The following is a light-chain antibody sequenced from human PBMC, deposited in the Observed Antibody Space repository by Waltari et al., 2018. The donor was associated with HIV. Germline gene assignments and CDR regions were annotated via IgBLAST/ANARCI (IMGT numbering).Light chain of an antibody. J-gene: IGKJ4*01. Sequence: DIVMTQSPDPLAVSLGERATINCKSSQSVLYNSNNKNYLAWYQRKPGQPPKLLIYWASTRESGVPDRFSGSGSGTDFTLTISSLQAEDVAVYYCQQYYGTPLTFGGGTKVEIK. V-gene: IGKV4-1*01. CDR3: QQYYGTPLT. CDR2: WAS. CDR1: QSVLYNSNNKNY.